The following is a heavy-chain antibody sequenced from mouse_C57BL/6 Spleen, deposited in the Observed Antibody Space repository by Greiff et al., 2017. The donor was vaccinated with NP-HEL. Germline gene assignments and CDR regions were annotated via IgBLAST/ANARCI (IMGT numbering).Heavy chain of an antibody. V-gene: IGHV1-82*01. CDR1: GYAFSSSW. D-gene: IGHD1-1*01. Sequence: QVQLQQSGPELVKPGASVKISCKASGYAFSSSWMNWVKQRPGKGLEWIGRIYPGDGDTNYNGKFKGKATLTADKSSSTAYMQLSSLTSEDSAVYFCTLLITTVVGFDYWGQGTTLTVSS. CDR3: TLLITTVVGFDY. CDR2: IYPGDGDT. J-gene: IGHJ2*01.